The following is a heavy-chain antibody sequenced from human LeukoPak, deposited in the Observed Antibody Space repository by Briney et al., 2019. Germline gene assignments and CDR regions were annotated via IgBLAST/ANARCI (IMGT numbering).Heavy chain of an antibody. D-gene: IGHD5-18*01. CDR1: GFTFDDYG. Sequence: PGGSLRLSCAASGFTFDDYGMSWVRQAPGKGLEWVSGINWNGGSTGYADSVKGRFTISRDNAKNSLYLQMNSLRAEDTALYYCARVYSNRGYSYGYGGYYFDYWGQGTLVTVSS. CDR3: ARVYSNRGYSYGYGGYYFDY. J-gene: IGHJ4*02. V-gene: IGHV3-20*04. CDR2: INWNGGST.